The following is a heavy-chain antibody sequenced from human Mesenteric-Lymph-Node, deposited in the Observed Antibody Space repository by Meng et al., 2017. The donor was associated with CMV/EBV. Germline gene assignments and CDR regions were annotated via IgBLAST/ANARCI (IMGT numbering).Heavy chain of an antibody. V-gene: IGHV3-23*01. CDR3: AKDWSTVTGSYYYGMDV. Sequence: GESLKISCAASGFTFSSYAMTWVRQAPGKGLEWVSAISSSGTTFYADSVKGRFTISRDNSKNTIHLQMNSLRAEDTAVYYCAKDWSTVTGSYYYGMDVWGQGTTVTVSS. CDR2: ISSSGTT. D-gene: IGHD4-11*01. CDR1: GFTFSSYA. J-gene: IGHJ6*02.